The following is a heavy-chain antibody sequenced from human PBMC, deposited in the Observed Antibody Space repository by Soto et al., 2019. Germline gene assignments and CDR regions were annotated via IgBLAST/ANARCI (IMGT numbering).Heavy chain of an antibody. CDR2: INSGSSHV. Sequence: DVQLVESGGGLVKPGGSLRLSCEASGFTFSTSAMHWVHQAPGKGLEWVASINSGSSHVKYADSVKGRFTISRDNANNSLSLHLSSLRVEDTAIYYCARGGGSLNYWGQGTLVTVSS. D-gene: IGHD2-15*01. V-gene: IGHV3-21*02. CDR1: GFTFSTSA. J-gene: IGHJ4*02. CDR3: ARGGGSLNY.